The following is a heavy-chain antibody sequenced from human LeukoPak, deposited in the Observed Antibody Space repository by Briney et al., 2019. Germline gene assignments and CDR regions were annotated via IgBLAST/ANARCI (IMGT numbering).Heavy chain of an antibody. J-gene: IGHJ4*02. CDR3: ARPMHGNQYYFDY. D-gene: IGHD4-23*01. CDR2: IGYDGSNK. Sequence: PGRSLRLSCAASGFSFSSYGMHWVRQAPGKGQERVAIIGYDGSNKYYADFVKGRFTIYRDNSKNTLYLQMNSLRAEDTAVYYCARPMHGNQYYFDYWGQGTLVTVSS. CDR1: GFSFSSYG. V-gene: IGHV3-33*01.